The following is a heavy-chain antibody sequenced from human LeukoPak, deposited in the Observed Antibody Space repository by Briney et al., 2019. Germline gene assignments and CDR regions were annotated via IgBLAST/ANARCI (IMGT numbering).Heavy chain of an antibody. CDR1: GFSFSSYG. J-gene: IGHJ4*02. V-gene: IGHV3-21*05. CDR2: ISSSSSYT. D-gene: IGHD6-13*01. CDR3: AAGTAADF. Sequence: GGSLRLSCAASGFSFSSYGMHWVRQAPGKGLEWISYISSSSSYTDYADSVKGRFTISRDNAKSALYLQMNSLGLEDTAVYYCAAGTAADFWGQGTLVTVSS.